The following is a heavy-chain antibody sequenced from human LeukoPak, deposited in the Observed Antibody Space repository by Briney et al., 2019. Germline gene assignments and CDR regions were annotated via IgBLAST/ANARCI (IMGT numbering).Heavy chain of an antibody. D-gene: IGHD1-26*01. V-gene: IGHV1-2*02. CDR1: GYTFTGYY. CDR3: ARDGGSGSYSRGDDASDI. Sequence: ASVKVSCKASGYTFTGYYMHWVRQAPGQGLEWMGWINPNSGGTNYAQKFQGRVTMTRDTSISTAYMELSRLRSDDTAVYYCARDGGSGSYSRGDDASDIWGQGTMVTVSS. CDR2: INPNSGGT. J-gene: IGHJ3*02.